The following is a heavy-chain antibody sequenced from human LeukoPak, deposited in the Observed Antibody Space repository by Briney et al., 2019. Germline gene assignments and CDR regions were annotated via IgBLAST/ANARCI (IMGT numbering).Heavy chain of an antibody. CDR2: IKQDGSEK. CDR3: ARGLRYFDWLGAALDDY. CDR1: GFTFSSYW. J-gene: IGHJ4*02. D-gene: IGHD3-9*01. V-gene: IGHV3-7*04. Sequence: PGGSLRLSCAASGFTFSSYWMSWVRQAPGKGLEWVANIKQDGSEKYYVDSVKGRFTISRDNAKNSLYLQMNSLRAEDTAVYYCARGLRYFDWLGAALDDYWGQGTLVTVSS.